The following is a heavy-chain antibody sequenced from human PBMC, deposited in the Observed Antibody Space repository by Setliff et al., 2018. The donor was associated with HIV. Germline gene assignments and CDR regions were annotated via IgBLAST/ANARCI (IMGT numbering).Heavy chain of an antibody. D-gene: IGHD6-13*01. CDR2: ISGSSSIK. CDR3: AKGTKITTALYLAY. CDR1: GFTFRDYA. Sequence: LRLSCAASGFTFRDYAMIWVRQAPGMGLEWVSTISGSSSIKEYADSVKGRFSISRDNSKDTVFLQMDSLRAEDTAIYYCAKGTKITTALYLAYWGQGTLVTVSS. V-gene: IGHV3-23*01. J-gene: IGHJ1*01.